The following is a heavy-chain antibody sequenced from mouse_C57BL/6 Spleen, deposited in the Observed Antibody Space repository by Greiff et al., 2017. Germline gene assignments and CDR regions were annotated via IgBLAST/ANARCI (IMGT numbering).Heavy chain of an antibody. Sequence: EVMLVESGGDLVKPGGSLKLSCAASGFTFSSYGMSWVRQTPDKRVEWVATISSGGSYTYYPDSVKGRFTISRDNAKNTLYLQMSSLKSEDTAMYYCARHGAAQSAMDYWGQGTSVTASS. D-gene: IGHD3-2*02. J-gene: IGHJ4*01. CDR3: ARHGAAQSAMDY. CDR1: GFTFSSYG. V-gene: IGHV5-6*01. CDR2: ISSGGSYT.